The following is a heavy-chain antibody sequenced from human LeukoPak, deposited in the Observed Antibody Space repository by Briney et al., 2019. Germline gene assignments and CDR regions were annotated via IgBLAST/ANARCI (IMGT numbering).Heavy chain of an antibody. J-gene: IGHJ4*02. CDR1: GFTFSTYW. CDR3: ARGDKFSGDY. Sequence: PGGSLRLSCAASGFTFSTYWMSWVRQAPGKELEWVANIHQDGNEKYYVDSVKGGFTISRDNAKNSLYLQMNSLRAEDTAVYYCARGDKFSGDYWGQGTLVTVSS. D-gene: IGHD2-15*01. CDR2: IHQDGNEK. V-gene: IGHV3-7*04.